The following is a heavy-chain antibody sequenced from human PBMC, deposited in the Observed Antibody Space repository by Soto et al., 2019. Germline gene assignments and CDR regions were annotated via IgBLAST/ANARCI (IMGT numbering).Heavy chain of an antibody. CDR2: ISGSGGLT. D-gene: IGHD1-26*01. CDR1: GFTFNNYA. CDR3: AKDWTALLIVGAYFAS. J-gene: IGHJ4*02. Sequence: EVQLLESGGALVQPGGSLRLSCAATGFTFNNYAITWVRQAPGKGLEWVSSISGSGGLTNYADSVKGRFTISRDNSKKTVFLQMNSLRAEDTAVYYWAKDWTALLIVGAYFASWGQGTQVSVSS. V-gene: IGHV3-23*01.